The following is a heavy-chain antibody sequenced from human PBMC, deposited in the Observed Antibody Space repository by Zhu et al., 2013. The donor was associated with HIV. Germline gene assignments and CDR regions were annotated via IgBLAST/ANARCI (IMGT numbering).Heavy chain of an antibody. CDR3: ARDRATYYYDSSGYYSSY. J-gene: IGHJ4*02. Sequence: QVQLVQSGAEVRXRGLSEGLLQGFWLHLYQLWYQLGATGPGQGLEWMGWISAYNGNTNYAQKLQGRVTMTTDTSTSTAYMELRSLRSDDTAVYYCARDRATYYYDSSGYYSSYWGQGTLVTVSS. D-gene: IGHD3-22*01. V-gene: IGHV1-18*01. CDR2: ISAYNGNT. CDR1: LHLYQLW.